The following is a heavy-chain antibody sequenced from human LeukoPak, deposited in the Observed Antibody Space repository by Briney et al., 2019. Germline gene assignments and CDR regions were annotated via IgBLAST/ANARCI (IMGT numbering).Heavy chain of an antibody. V-gene: IGHV4-4*07. D-gene: IGHD1-20*01. CDR1: GGSISSYY. J-gene: IGHJ2*01. Sequence: SETLSLTCTVSGGSISSYYWSWIRQPAGKGLEWIGRIYTSGSTNYNPSLKSRVTMSVDTSKNQFSLKLSSVTAADTAVYYCAASWYNWNGPGVGFDLWGRGTLVTVSS. CDR3: AASWYNWNGPGVGFDL. CDR2: IYTSGST.